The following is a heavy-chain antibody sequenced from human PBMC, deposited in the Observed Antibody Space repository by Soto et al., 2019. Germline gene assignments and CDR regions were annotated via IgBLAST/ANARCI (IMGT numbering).Heavy chain of an antibody. V-gene: IGHV1-69*02. CDR2: IIPILDVA. CDR3: AGSRRGDGDYFDNWFDP. CDR1: GDTFSTST. J-gene: IGHJ5*02. D-gene: IGHD4-17*01. Sequence: QVQLVQSGAELKKPGSSVKLSCRASGDTFSTSTISWVRQAPGQGLDWMGRIIPILDVANYAPKFQGRVTMTADRSTSTAHMESSSLTAESTAVYYCAGSRRGDGDYFDNWFDPWGQGALVTVSS.